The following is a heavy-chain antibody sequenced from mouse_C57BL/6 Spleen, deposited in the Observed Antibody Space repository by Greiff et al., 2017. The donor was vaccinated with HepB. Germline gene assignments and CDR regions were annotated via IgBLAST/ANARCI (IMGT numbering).Heavy chain of an antibody. V-gene: IGHV1-7*01. J-gene: IGHJ1*03. CDR2: INPSSGYT. CDR1: GYTFTSYW. CDR3: ARWTNWDWYVEV. Sequence: VQLQQSGAELAKPGASVKLSCKASGYTFTSYWMHWVKQRPGQGLEWIGYINPSSGYTKYNQKFKDKATLTADKSYSTAYMQLSSLTYKDSAVYYCARWTNWDWYVEVWGTGTTVTVSS. D-gene: IGHD4-1*01.